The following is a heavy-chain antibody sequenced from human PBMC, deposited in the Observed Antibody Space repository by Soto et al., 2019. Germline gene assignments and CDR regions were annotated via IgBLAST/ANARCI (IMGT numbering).Heavy chain of an antibody. V-gene: IGHV3-23*01. D-gene: IGHD2-2*01. CDR3: AKALDCSSTSCYPEIYYYYGMDV. CDR2: FSGSGGST. CDR1: GFPFSSYA. Sequence: GESLSLSCSASGFPFSSYAMSWVRPAPGKGLEWVSAFSGSGGSTYYADSVKGRFTISRDNSKNTLYLQMNSLRAEDTAVYYCAKALDCSSTSCYPEIYYYYGMDVGGQGTKVTV. J-gene: IGHJ6*02.